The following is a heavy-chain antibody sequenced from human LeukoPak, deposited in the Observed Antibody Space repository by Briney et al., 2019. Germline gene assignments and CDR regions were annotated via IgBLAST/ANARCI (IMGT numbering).Heavy chain of an antibody. V-gene: IGHV1-2*02. Sequence: ASVKVSCKASGYTFTGYYMHWVRQAPGQGLEWMGWINPNSGGTNYAQKFQGRVTMTRDTSISTAYMELSRLRSDDTAVYYCARVVGGFHYYAMDVWGPGTTVTVSS. CDR3: ARVVGGFHYYAMDV. J-gene: IGHJ6*02. CDR1: GYTFTGYY. CDR2: INPNSGGT. D-gene: IGHD5-12*01.